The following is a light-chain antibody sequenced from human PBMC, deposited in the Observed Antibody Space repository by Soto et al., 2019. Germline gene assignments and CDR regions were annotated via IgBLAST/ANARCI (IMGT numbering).Light chain of an antibody. CDR2: DVT. Sequence: QSAPTQPASVSGSPGQSITIYCSGTSSDVGGYNYVSWFQQHPDKVPKLMIYDVTNRPSGISNRFSGSKSGNTASLTISGLQAEDEADYYCTSYTSSSSYVFGTGTKVTVL. CDR1: SSDVGGYNY. J-gene: IGLJ1*01. CDR3: TSYTSSSSYV. V-gene: IGLV2-14*01.